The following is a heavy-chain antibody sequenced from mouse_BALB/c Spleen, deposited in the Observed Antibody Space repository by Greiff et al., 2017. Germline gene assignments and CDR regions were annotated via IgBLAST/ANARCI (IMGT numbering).Heavy chain of an antibody. Sequence: QVQLQQSGAELAKPGASVKMSCTASGYTFTSYWMHWVKQRPGQGLEWIGYINPSTGYTDYNQKFKDKATLTADKSSSTAYMQLSSLTSEDSAVYYCARTLLSDYYAMDYWGQGTSVTVSS. V-gene: IGHV1-7*01. D-gene: IGHD2-1*01. CDR1: GYTFTSYW. CDR3: ARTLLSDYYAMDY. J-gene: IGHJ4*01. CDR2: INPSTGYT.